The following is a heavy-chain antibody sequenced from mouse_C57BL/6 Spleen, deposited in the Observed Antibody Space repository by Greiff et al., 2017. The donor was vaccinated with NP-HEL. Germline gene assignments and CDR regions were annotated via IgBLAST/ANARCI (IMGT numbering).Heavy chain of an antibody. Sequence: VQLQQPGAELVKPGASVKMSCKASGYTFTSYWITWVKQRPGPGLEWIGVLYPGSGSTNYNEKFKGKATLTVDTSSSTAYMPISSLTSDDSAVYYYATEERNYYGNYWFAYWGQGTLLTVSA. CDR3: ATEERNYYGNYWFAY. V-gene: IGHV1-55*01. CDR2: LYPGSGST. J-gene: IGHJ3*01. D-gene: IGHD2-1*01. CDR1: GYTFTSYW.